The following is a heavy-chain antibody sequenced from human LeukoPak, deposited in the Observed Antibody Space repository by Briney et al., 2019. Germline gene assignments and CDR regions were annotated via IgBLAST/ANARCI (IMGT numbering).Heavy chain of an antibody. CDR2: INHSGST. D-gene: IGHD3-22*01. V-gene: IGHV4-34*01. CDR1: GGSFSGYY. Sequence: SETLSLTCAVYGGSFSGYYWSWIRQPPGKGLEWIGEINHSGSTNYNPSLKSRVTISVDTSKNQFSLKLSSVTAADTAVYYCARGRGRYCYDSSGYYYWGQGTLVTVSS. J-gene: IGHJ4*02. CDR3: ARGRGRYCYDSSGYYY.